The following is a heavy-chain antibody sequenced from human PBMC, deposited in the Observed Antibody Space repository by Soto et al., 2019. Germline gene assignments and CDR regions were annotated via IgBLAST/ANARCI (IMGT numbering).Heavy chain of an antibody. CDR1: GYTFTSYG. D-gene: IGHD4-17*01. J-gene: IGHJ4*02. Sequence: QIELVQSGAEVKRPGASVKVSCKTSGYTFTSYGISWVRQAPGQGLEWMAWISAYNGNTNYAQQFQDRLTMTTDPSTSTAYMELRGRTSDDTAVYFCARGITVTIRPYYFDYWGQGTLVTVSS. CDR2: ISAYNGNT. CDR3: ARGITVTIRPYYFDY. V-gene: IGHV1-18*04.